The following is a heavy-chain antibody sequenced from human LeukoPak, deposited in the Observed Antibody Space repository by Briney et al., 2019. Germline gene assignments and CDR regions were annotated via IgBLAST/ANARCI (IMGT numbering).Heavy chain of an antibody. J-gene: IGHJ3*02. CDR1: GYTFTGYY. CDR3: ARRGITVVDAFDI. D-gene: IGHD4-23*01. CDR2: INPNSGGT. V-gene: IGHV1-2*06. Sequence: ASVKVSCKASGYTFTGYYMHWVRQAPGQGLEWMGRINPNSGGTNYAQKFQGRVTMTRDTSISTAYMELSRLRSDDTAVYYCARRGITVVDAFDIWGQGTMVTVSS.